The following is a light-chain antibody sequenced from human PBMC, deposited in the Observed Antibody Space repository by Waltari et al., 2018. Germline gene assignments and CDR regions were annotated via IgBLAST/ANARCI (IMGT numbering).Light chain of an antibody. CDR3: QQRSNWPRT. J-gene: IGKJ1*01. Sequence: EIVLTQSPDTLSLSPGARATLSCRASQSVTNSLAWYQQKPGQAPRLLIYRASNRATGVPARFSGSGSGTDFTLTISSLEPEDFAVYYCQQRSNWPRTFGQGTKVEIK. V-gene: IGKV3-11*01. CDR1: QSVTNS. CDR2: RAS.